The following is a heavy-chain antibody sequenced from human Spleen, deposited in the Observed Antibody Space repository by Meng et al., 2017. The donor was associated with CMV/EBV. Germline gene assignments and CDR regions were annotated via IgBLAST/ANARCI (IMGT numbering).Heavy chain of an antibody. D-gene: IGHD5-12*01. V-gene: IGHV4-31*02. CDR1: GDSISTGCFS. CDR2: IYSDGRT. J-gene: IGHJ5*02. CDR3: ARGGYTSGSEWFDP. Sequence: SGDSISTGCFSWNWIRQHAEKGLEWIGYIYSDGRTYYNPSLKSRLTISLDTPQNQFSLNLISVTAADTAVYYCARGGYTSGSEWFDPWGQGTLVTVSS.